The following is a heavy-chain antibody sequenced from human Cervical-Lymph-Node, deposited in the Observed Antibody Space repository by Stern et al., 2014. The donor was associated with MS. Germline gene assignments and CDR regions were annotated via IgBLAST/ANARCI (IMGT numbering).Heavy chain of an antibody. D-gene: IGHD6-6*01. CDR2: VIPIFGTA. CDR1: GGTFSSYA. Sequence: VHLVESGAEVKKPGSSVKVSCKASGGTFSSYAISWVRQAPGQGLEWMGGVIPIFGTANYAQKFQGRVTITADESTSTAYMELSSLRSEDTAVYYCAREVAGIAARYYFDYWGQGTLVTVSS. V-gene: IGHV1-69*01. CDR3: AREVAGIAARYYFDY. J-gene: IGHJ4*02.